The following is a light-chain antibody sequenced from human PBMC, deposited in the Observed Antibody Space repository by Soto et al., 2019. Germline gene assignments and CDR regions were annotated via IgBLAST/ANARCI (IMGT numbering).Light chain of an antibody. V-gene: IGKV4-1*01. J-gene: IGKJ4*02. Sequence: DIVMTQSPDSLAVSLGERATINCKSSQSVLYSSNNKNYLTWYPQKPGQPPKLLIYWASTRESGVPDRFSGGGSGTDFALTIGSLQPEDVAVYYCQGPFTCGGGTKVEIK. CDR1: QSVLYSSNNKNY. CDR3: QGPFT. CDR2: WAS.